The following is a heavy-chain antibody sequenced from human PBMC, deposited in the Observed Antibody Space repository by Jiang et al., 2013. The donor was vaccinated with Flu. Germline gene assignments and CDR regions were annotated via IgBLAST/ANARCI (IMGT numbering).Heavy chain of an antibody. D-gene: IGHD5-18*01. CDR3: ARGVGGYSHGYILY. CDR1: GGTLTSYG. Sequence: SGGTLTSYGISWVRQAPGQGLEWMGGIIPIFGTSDFAQKFQGRLTITADESTSTAYMELSGLRSEDTAVYYCARGVGGYSHGYILYWGQGT. V-gene: IGHV1-69*01. J-gene: IGHJ4*02. CDR2: IIPIFGTS.